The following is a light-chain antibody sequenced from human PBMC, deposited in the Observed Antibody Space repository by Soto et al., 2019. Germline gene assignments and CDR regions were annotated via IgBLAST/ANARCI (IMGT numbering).Light chain of an antibody. CDR2: NAS. V-gene: IGKV3-11*01. J-gene: IGKJ4*01. CDR3: QQYNTYSSLT. CDR1: QSVSTF. Sequence: EIVLTQSPATLSLSPGERAILSCRASQSVSTFLAWFQQKPGQPPRLLIYNASNRTTGIPARFSGSGYGTEFTLTISSLQPDDFATYYCQQYNTYSSLTFGGGTKVDIK.